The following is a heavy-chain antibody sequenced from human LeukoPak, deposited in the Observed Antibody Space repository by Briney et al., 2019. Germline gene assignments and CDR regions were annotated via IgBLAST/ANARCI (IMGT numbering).Heavy chain of an antibody. CDR3: ARSESDIVVVPAAMNY. V-gene: IGHV1-18*01. Sequence: ASVKVSCNAAGYTFTSSGISWVRQAPGQGLEWMGWISAYNGNTNYAQKLQGRVTMTTDTSTSTAYMELRSLRSDDTAVYYCARSESDIVVVPAAMNYWGQGTLVTVSS. D-gene: IGHD2-2*01. CDR2: ISAYNGNT. CDR1: GYTFTSSG. J-gene: IGHJ4*02.